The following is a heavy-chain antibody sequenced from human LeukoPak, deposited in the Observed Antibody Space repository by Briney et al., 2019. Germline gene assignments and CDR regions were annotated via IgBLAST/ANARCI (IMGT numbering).Heavy chain of an antibody. Sequence: SQTLSLTCAVSGGSINSGDYFWIRIRQPAGKGLEWIGRIRTSGSTDYYPSLKTRVTISADTSKNQFSLKLSSVTAADTAVYYCARGTGPRYGGRPDYWGQGTLVTVSS. D-gene: IGHD4-23*01. CDR1: GGSINSGDYF. V-gene: IGHV4-61*02. J-gene: IGHJ4*02. CDR3: ARGTGPRYGGRPDY. CDR2: IRTSGST.